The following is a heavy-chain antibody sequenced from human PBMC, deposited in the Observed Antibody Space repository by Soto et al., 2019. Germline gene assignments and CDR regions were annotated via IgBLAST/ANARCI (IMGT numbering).Heavy chain of an antibody. CDR1: GYTFTSYG. CDR2: ISAYNGNT. J-gene: IGHJ4*02. V-gene: IGHV1-18*01. Sequence: QVQLVQSVAEVKKPGASVKVSCKASGYTFTSYGISWVRQAPGQGLERMGWISAYNGNTNYAQKLQGRVTMTTDTCPSTASMELRSLRSDDTAVYYWASYYRARFGELLYSIWGQGTLVTVSS. D-gene: IGHD3-10*02. CDR3: ASYYRARFGELLYSI.